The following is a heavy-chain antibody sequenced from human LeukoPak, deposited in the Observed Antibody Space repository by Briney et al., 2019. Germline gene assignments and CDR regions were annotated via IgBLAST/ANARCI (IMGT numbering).Heavy chain of an antibody. CDR1: GFNFSDFY. V-gene: IGHV3-11*01. J-gene: IGHJ4*02. CDR3: AREASCSSTTCYFDD. Sequence: GGSLRLSCAASGFNFSDFYMNWIRQAPGKGLEWLSSISLSGSTITYAASVKGRVTVSRDNAKSSVFLQMHSLRADDTAVYYCAREASCSSTTCYFDDWGQETLVTVSS. D-gene: IGHD2-2*01. CDR2: ISLSGSTI.